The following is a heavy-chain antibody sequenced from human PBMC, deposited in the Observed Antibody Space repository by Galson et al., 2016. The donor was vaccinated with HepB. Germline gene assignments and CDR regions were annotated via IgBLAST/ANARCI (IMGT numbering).Heavy chain of an antibody. J-gene: IGHJ5*02. CDR2: IYYSGTT. CDR1: GGFISSSGYY. V-gene: IGHV4-39*01. Sequence: ETLSPTCAVSGGFISSSGYYWGRIRQPPGEGLEWIGSIYYSGTTYYNPFLKSRVTISLDTPKNQFSLKLRSVTAADTAMYYCARHDYDSSGYNWFDPWGQGTLVTVSS. CDR3: ARHDYDSSGYNWFDP. D-gene: IGHD3-22*01.